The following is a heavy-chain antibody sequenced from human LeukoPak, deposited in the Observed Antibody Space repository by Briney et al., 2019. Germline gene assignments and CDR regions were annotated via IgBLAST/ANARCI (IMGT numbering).Heavy chain of an antibody. CDR1: AFTITIYY. CDR2: INPSTGAT. V-gene: IGHV1-2*02. J-gene: IGHJ3*02. Sequence: ASVKVSFKSSAFTITIYYMHWLRQAPGQGPEWMGWINPSTGATKSAQKFQGRVTMTVDTSISTVYMELSSLTSDDRAVYYCARDAGDSFDIWGQGTMVTVSS. D-gene: IGHD2-21*01. CDR3: ARDAGDSFDI.